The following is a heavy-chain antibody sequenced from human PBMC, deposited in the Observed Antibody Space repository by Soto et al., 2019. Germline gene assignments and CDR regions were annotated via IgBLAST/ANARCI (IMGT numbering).Heavy chain of an antibody. J-gene: IGHJ5*01. CDR1: GYTFTSYY. V-gene: IGHV1-46*01. Sequence: ASVKVSCKASGYTFTSYYMHWVRQAPGQRLEWMGKINPSGGSTKYSQKFQGRVTITRDTSASKTNMEMSSLRTEDQAVNYCAGGVYGTGFSHNWFAPWGQGTLVTVSS. CDR3: AGGVYGTGFSHNWFAP. D-gene: IGHD2-8*02. CDR2: INPSGGST.